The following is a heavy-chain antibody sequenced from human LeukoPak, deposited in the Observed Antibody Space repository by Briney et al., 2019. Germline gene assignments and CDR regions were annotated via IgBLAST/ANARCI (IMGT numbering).Heavy chain of an antibody. CDR2: ISGSGGST. CDR1: GFTFSSYA. Sequence: GGSLRLSCAASGFTFSSYAMSWVRQAPGKGLEWVSAISGSGGSTYYADSVKGRFTISRDNSKNTLYLQMNSLRAEDTAVYYCARNKYEYCSSTSCYSSYYCYYMDVWGKGTTVTVSS. V-gene: IGHV3-23*01. J-gene: IGHJ6*03. CDR3: ARNKYEYCSSTSCYSSYYCYYMDV. D-gene: IGHD2-2*01.